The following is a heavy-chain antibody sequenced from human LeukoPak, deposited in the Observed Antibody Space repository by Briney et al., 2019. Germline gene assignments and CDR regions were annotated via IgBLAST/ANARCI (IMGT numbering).Heavy chain of an antibody. CDR1: GGSISSYY. D-gene: IGHD3-10*01. V-gene: IGHV4-59*08. CDR2: IYYSGST. J-gene: IGHJ5*02. CDR3: ARHKNYGPGRRVDP. Sequence: SETLSLTCTVSGGSISSYYWSWIRQPPGKGLEWIGYIYYSGSTNYNPSLKSRVTISVDTSRNQLSLQLSSVTAADTAVYYCARHKNYGPGRRVDPWGQGTLVTVSS.